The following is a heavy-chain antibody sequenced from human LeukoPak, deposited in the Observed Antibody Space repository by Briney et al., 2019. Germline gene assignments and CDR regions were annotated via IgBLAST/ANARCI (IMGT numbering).Heavy chain of an antibody. Sequence: SETLSLTCTVSGGSISGYYWSWIRLPPGKGLEWIGYIYYRGSTNYNPSLKSRVTVSVDTSKNQFSLKLSSVTAADTGVYYCARRGATVTTSYAFDIWGQGTMVTVSS. CDR3: ARRGATVTTSYAFDI. CDR1: GGSISGYY. D-gene: IGHD4-17*01. V-gene: IGHV4-59*01. CDR2: IYYRGST. J-gene: IGHJ3*02.